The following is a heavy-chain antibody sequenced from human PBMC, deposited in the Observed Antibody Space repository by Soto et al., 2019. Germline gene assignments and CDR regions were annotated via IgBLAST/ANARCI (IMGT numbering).Heavy chain of an antibody. V-gene: IGHV1-69*06. J-gene: IGHJ6*02. Sequence: VKVSCKASGGTFSSYAISWVRQAPGQGLEWMGGIIPIFGTANYAQKFQGRVTITADKSTSTAYMELSSLRSEDTAVYYCERAKTLRLRHYYDYGMHVCGQGTTVTVS. CDR1: GGTFSSYA. CDR2: IIPIFGTA. D-gene: IGHD5-12*01. CDR3: ERAKTLRLRHYYDYGMHV.